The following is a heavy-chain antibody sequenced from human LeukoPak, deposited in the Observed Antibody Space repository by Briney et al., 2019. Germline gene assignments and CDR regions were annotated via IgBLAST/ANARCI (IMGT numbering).Heavy chain of an antibody. D-gene: IGHD2-15*01. CDR2: IRYDGSNK. CDR3: SKGVVVVVAHPQHFDY. Sequence: GGSLRLSCTASGFTFSGYGMHWVRQAPGKGLEWVAFIRYDGSNKYYADSVKGRFTNSRDNSKNTVYLQMNSLRAEDTAVYYCSKGVVVVVAHPQHFDYLGQGTLVTVSS. V-gene: IGHV3-30*02. J-gene: IGHJ4*02. CDR1: GFTFSGYG.